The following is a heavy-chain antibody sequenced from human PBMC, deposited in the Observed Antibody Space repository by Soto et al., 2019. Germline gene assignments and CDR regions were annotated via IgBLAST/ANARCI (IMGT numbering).Heavy chain of an antibody. CDR1: GDSITGHDIF. D-gene: IGHD3-9*01. V-gene: IGHV4-39*01. CDR3: ARHMRGPIPHFGWLSPLTS. CDR2: ISHSGDT. J-gene: IGHJ5*02. Sequence: PSETLSLTCTVSGDSITGHDIFWGWIRRPPGQGLEWIGTISHSGDTFYNPPLESRLTMSLDASKNQFSMRLTSVTAADAGVYFCARHMRGPIPHFGWLSPLTSWGQGIQVTVSS.